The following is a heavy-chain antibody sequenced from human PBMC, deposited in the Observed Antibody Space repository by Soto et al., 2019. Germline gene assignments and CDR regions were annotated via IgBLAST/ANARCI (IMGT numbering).Heavy chain of an antibody. CDR1: GFNFSNYG. J-gene: IGHJ5*02. CDR3: ATTTVVAAAGFDP. D-gene: IGHD2-15*01. CDR2: IANNGNKK. V-gene: IGHV3-30*03. Sequence: GGSLRLSCGASGFNFSNYGMHWVRQPPGKGLEWVAIIANNGNKKFYIESVKGRFSVSRDNSENTLFLQMNSLRPEDTDVYYCATTTVVAAAGFDPWGHGTRVTVSS.